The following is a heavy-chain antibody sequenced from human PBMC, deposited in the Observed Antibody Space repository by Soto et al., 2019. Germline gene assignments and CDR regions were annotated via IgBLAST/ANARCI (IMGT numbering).Heavy chain of an antibody. CDR3: ASGPAIDY. V-gene: IGHV4-59*01. CDR1: GGSISSYY. Sequence: QVQLQESGPGLVKPSETLSLTCTASGGSISSYYWSWIRQPPGKGLEWIGYIYYSGSTNYNPSLKSRVTISVDPSKNQFSLRLSSVTAADTAVYYCASGPAIDYWGQGTLVTVSS. J-gene: IGHJ4*02. CDR2: IYYSGST.